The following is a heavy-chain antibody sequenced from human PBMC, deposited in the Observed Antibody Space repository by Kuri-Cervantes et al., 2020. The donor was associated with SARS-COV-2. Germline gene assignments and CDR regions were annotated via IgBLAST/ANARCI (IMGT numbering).Heavy chain of an antibody. CDR1: GGTFSSYA. Sequence: PSVKVSCKASGGTFSSYAISWVRQAPGQGLEWMGGIIPIFGTANYAQKFQGRVTITADESTSTAYMELSSLRSEDTAVYYCARDGGLIMTRDLQNDAFDIWGQGTMVTVSS. CDR2: IIPIFGTA. V-gene: IGHV1-69*13. J-gene: IGHJ3*02. D-gene: IGHD3-16*02. CDR3: ARDGGLIMTRDLQNDAFDI.